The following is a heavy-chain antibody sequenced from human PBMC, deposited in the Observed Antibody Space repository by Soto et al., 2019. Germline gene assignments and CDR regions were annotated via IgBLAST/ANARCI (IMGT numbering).Heavy chain of an antibody. CDR3: ARGSSWTGYYYYYGMDV. D-gene: IGHD6-13*01. CDR1: GGTFSSFA. CDR2: IIPIFGTA. J-gene: IGHJ6*02. V-gene: IGHV1-69*06. Sequence: ASVKVSCKASGGTFSSFAISWVRQAPGQGLEWMGGIIPIFGTANYAQKFQGRVTITADKSTSTAYMELSSLRSEDTAVYYCARGSSWTGYYYYYGMDVWGQGTTVTVSS.